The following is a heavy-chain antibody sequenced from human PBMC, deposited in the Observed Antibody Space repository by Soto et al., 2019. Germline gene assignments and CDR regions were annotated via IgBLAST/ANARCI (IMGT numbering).Heavy chain of an antibody. J-gene: IGHJ6*02. D-gene: IGHD3-22*01. CDR1: GFTFSDYY. CDR2: IGSSGSTM. CDR3: ARGGQGSSGFYYFYYGMDV. Sequence: QVQLVECAGDLVKPGGSLRLSCAASGFTFSDYYMTWIRQAPGKGLEWVAYIGSSGSTMFYTDSVKGRLTISRDNAKNSPYLQMNSLRAEDTAVYYCARGGQGSSGFYYFYYGMDVWGQGTTVTVSS. V-gene: IGHV3-11*01.